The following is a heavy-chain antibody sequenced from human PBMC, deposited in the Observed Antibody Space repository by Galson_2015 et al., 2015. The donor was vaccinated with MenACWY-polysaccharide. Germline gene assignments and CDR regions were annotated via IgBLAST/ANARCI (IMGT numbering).Heavy chain of an antibody. J-gene: IGHJ4*02. CDR2: IYIYYGGGT. D-gene: IGHD1-26*01. V-gene: IGHV4-39*01. CDR3: ARPWAQFSFFDS. CDR1: GGSISSSSYY. Sequence: ETLSLTCTVSGGSISSSSYYWGWIRQPPGKGLEWIGTIYIYYGGGTYYNPSLKSRATISVDTSKKQFSLKLSSVTAADTAVYYCARPWAQFSFFDSWGPGTLVTVSS.